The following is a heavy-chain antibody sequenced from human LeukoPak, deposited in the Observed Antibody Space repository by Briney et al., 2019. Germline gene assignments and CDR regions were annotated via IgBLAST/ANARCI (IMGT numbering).Heavy chain of an antibody. CDR3: ARDRPDCSSTSCYGDYMDV. J-gene: IGHJ6*03. CDR1: GFTFSSYS. CDR2: ISSSSSYI. D-gene: IGHD2-2*01. Sequence: GGSLRLSCAASGFTFSSYSMNWVRQAPGKGLEWVSSISSSSSYINYADSVKGRFTISRDNAKNSLYLQMNSLRAEDTAVYYCARDRPDCSSTSCYGDYMDVWGKGTTVTVSS. V-gene: IGHV3-21*01.